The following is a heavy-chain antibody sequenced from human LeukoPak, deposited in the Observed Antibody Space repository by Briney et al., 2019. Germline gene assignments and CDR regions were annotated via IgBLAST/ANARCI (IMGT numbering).Heavy chain of an antibody. V-gene: IGHV1-69*01. CDR3: ARDRLINDYYYGMDV. J-gene: IGHJ6*02. CDR2: IIPIFGTA. Sequence: SVKVSCKASGGTFSSYAISWVRQAPGQGLEWMGGIIPIFGTANYAQKFQGRVTITADESTSTAYMELSSLRSEGTAVYYCARDRLINDYYYGMDVWGQGTTVTVSS. CDR1: GGTFSSYA. D-gene: IGHD3-16*01.